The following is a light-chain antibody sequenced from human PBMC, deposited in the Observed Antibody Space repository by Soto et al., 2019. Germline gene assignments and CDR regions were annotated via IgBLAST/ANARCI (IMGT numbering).Light chain of an antibody. CDR3: AAWDDSLSGYV. CDR2: SNN. CDR1: TSNIGSNT. Sequence: QSVLTQPPSASGTPGQRVTISCSGSTSNIGSNTVNWYQQLPGTAPKLLIYSNNQRPSGVPDRFSGSKSGTSASLAISGLQSEDEADYYCAAWDDSLSGYVFGTGTKVTGL. J-gene: IGLJ1*01. V-gene: IGLV1-44*01.